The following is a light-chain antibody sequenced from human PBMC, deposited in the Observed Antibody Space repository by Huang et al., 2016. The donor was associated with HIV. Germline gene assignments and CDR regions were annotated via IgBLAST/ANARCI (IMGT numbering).Light chain of an antibody. CDR3: QQYNNWPPRGT. J-gene: IGKJ1*01. CDR2: GAS. V-gene: IGKV3-15*01. Sequence: EIVMTQSPATLSVSPGERATLSCRASQSVRSNIAWYQQTVGQAPRLLIFGASTRATGVPARFRGSESGTDFTLTISSPQSEDVAIYYCQQYNNWPPRGTFGQGTKVEIK. CDR1: QSVRSN.